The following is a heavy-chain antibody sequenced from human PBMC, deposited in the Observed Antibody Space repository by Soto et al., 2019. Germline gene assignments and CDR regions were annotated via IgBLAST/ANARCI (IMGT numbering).Heavy chain of an antibody. J-gene: IGHJ4*02. V-gene: IGHV4-59*01. D-gene: IGHD6-13*01. Sequence: PSATLSLTCTVSSGFISPYYWSWIRQPPGKGVEWIGYIYYSGRTNYNPSLRSRVTISLDTSRNQFSLKLSSVTAADTAVYYCARYAGSSWFDNWGQGTLVTVSS. CDR1: SGFISPYY. CDR3: ARYAGSSWFDN. CDR2: IYYSGRT.